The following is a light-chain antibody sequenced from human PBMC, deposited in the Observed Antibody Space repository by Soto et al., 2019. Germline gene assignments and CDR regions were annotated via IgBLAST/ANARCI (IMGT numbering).Light chain of an antibody. J-gene: IGLJ2*01. CDR3: SSYSSSNTHVV. CDR2: DVS. CDR1: SSDIGARNY. Sequence: QSALTQPASVSGSPGQSITISCTGTSSDIGARNYVSWYQQHPGKAPRLMIYDVSNRPSGVSYRFSGSKSGNTASLTISGLQAEDEAGYYCSSYSSSNTHVVFGGGTKVTVL. V-gene: IGLV2-14*03.